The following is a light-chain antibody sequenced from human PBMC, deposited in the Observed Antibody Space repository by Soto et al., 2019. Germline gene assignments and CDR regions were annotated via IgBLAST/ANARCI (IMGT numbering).Light chain of an antibody. V-gene: IGLV2-11*01. CDR2: DVS. CDR3: CSYAGSHYV. CDR1: SSDVGGYNY. Sequence: QSVLTQPRSVSGSPGQSVTISCTGTSSDVGGYNYVSWYQQHPGKAPKLMIYDVSKRPSGVPDRFSGSKSGNTASLTISGLQAEDEADYYCCSYAGSHYVFGTGTKVTV. J-gene: IGLJ1*01.